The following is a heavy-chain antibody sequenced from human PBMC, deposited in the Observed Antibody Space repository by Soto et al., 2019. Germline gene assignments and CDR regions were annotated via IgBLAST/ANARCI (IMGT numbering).Heavy chain of an antibody. J-gene: IGHJ5*02. CDR1: GGSISSSSYY. CDR2: IYYSGST. CDR3: ARYSGSYFDWFDP. V-gene: IGHV4-39*01. Sequence: SETLSLTCTVSGGSISSSSYYWGWIRQPPGKGLEWIGSIYYSGSTYYNPSLKSRVTISVDTSKNQFSLKLSSVTAADTAVYYCARYSGSYFDWFDPWGQGTLVTVSS. D-gene: IGHD1-26*01.